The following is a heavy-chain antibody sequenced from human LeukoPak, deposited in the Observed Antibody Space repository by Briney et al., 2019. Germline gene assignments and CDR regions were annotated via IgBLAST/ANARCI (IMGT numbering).Heavy chain of an antibody. CDR2: INPNSGGT. V-gene: IGHV1-2*02. CDR3: ARGYDFWSGYPFPYYFDY. J-gene: IGHJ4*02. Sequence: ASVKVSCKASGYTFTGYYMHWVRQAPGQGLEWMGWINPNSGGTNYAQKFQGRVTMTRDTSISTAYMELSRLRSDDTAVYYCARGYDFWSGYPFPYYFDYWGQGTLVTVSS. D-gene: IGHD3-3*01. CDR1: GYTFTGYY.